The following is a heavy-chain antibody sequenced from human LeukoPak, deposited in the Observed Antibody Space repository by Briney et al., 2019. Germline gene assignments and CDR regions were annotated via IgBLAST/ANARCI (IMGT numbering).Heavy chain of an antibody. CDR2: ISGSGGST. D-gene: IGHD3-10*01. CDR3: ANDMAGCNYYGSGSYYFCLDY. J-gene: IGHJ4*02. V-gene: IGHV3-23*01. CDR1: GFTFSSYA. Sequence: WGSLRLSCAASGFTFSSYAMSWVRQGPGQGLEWVSAISGSGGSTYYADSVKGRFTISGDNSKNTLYLQMNSLRAEDTAVYYCANDMAGCNYYGSGSYYFCLDYWGQGTLVTVSS.